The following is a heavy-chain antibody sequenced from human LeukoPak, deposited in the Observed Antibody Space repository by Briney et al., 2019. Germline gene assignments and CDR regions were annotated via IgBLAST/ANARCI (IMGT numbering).Heavy chain of an antibody. J-gene: IGHJ3*02. CDR3: ARGGDRAVYAFDI. V-gene: IGHV4-30-2*01. CDR2: IYYSGST. D-gene: IGHD2-15*01. CDR1: GGSISSGGYS. Sequence: PSETLSLTCAVSGGSISSGGYSWSWIRQPPGKGLEWIGYIYYSGSTNYNPSLKSRVTISVDRSKNQFSLKLSSVTAADTAVYYCARGGDRAVYAFDIWGQGTMVTVSS.